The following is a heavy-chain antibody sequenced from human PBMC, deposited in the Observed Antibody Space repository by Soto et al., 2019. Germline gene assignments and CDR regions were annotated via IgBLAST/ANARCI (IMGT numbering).Heavy chain of an antibody. V-gene: IGHV4-34*01. CDR2: INHSGST. CDR3: ARGSGSYLWWFY. D-gene: IGHD1-26*01. CDR1: GGSFSGYY. J-gene: IGHJ4*02. Sequence: QVQLQQWGAGLLKPSETLSLTCAVYGGSFSGYYWSWIRQPPGKGLEWIGEINHSGSTNYNPSLKSRVTISVDTSKNQFSLKLSSVTAAETAVYYCARGSGSYLWWFYWGQGTLVTVSS.